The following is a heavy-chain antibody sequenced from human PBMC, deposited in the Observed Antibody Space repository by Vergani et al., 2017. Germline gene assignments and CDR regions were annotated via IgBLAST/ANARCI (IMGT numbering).Heavy chain of an antibody. D-gene: IGHD4-17*01. Sequence: QVQLQESGPGLVRSSETLSLTCSVSFDSIRNLYCNWIRQPPGKGLEWIGSIHYSENTNYNPSLKTRVIISVDTSKNQFSLTLTSVTAADTAVYYCAKSGMTTVTTYFDYWGQGTLVTVSS. CDR3: AKSGMTTVTTYFDY. V-gene: IGHV4-59*11. J-gene: IGHJ4*02. CDR1: FDSIRNLY. CDR2: IHYSENT.